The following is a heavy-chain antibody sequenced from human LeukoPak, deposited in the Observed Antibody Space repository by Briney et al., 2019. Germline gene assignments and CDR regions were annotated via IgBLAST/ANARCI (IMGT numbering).Heavy chain of an antibody. CDR3: AYGYSYGSFDY. CDR2: IIPIFGTA. Sequence: GASVKVSCKASGGTFSSYAISWVRQAPGQGLEWMGRIIPIFGTANYAQKFQGRVTITTDESTSTAYMELSSLRSEDTAVYYCAYGYSYGSFDYWGQGTPVTVSS. D-gene: IGHD5-18*01. V-gene: IGHV1-69*05. J-gene: IGHJ4*02. CDR1: GGTFSSYA.